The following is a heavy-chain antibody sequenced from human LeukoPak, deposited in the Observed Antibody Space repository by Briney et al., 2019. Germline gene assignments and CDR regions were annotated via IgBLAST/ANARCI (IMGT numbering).Heavy chain of an antibody. Sequence: PSETLSLTCTVSGVSISRYYWSWIRQSPGKGLEWIGNIFYSGSTNYNPSLKSRITISVDTSKNQFSLKLSSVTAADTAVYYCARSHSVWTSFDYWGQGTLVTVSS. J-gene: IGHJ4*02. CDR3: ARSHSVWTSFDY. CDR1: GVSISRYY. D-gene: IGHD3/OR15-3a*01. CDR2: IFYSGST. V-gene: IGHV4-59*01.